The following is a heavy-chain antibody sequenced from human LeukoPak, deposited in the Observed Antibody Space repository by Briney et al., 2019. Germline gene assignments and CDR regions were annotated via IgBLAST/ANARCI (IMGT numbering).Heavy chain of an antibody. CDR1: GFTFSSYS. J-gene: IGHJ6*03. Sequence: GGSLRLSCAASGFTFSSYSMNWVRQAPGKGLEWVSYISSSSSTIYYADSVKGRFTISRDNAKNSLYLQMNSLRAEDTAVYYCARDGDCSSTSCYVYYYYYMDVWGKGTTVTVSS. CDR2: ISSSSSTI. V-gene: IGHV3-48*01. CDR3: ARDGDCSSTSCYVYYYYYMDV. D-gene: IGHD2-2*01.